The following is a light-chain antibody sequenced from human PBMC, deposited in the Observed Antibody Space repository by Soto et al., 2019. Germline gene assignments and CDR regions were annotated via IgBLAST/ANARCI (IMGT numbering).Light chain of an antibody. CDR3: QQYDSYST. Sequence: DIQMTQFPCTLSASVGDRVTITCRASQSIRSWLAWYQQKPGKAPNLLIYKASSLPSGVPSRFSGSGYGTEFTLTISSLQPDDIATYYCQQYDSYSTFGGGTKVQIK. CDR2: KAS. J-gene: IGKJ4*01. CDR1: QSIRSW. V-gene: IGKV1-5*03.